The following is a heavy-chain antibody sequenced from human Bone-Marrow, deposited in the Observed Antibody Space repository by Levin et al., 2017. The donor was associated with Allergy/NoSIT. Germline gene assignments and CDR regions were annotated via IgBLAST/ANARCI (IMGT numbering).Heavy chain of an antibody. CDR2: IYSGGST. V-gene: IGHV3-66*04. CDR1: EFTVSNNH. J-gene: IGHJ4*02. CDR3: AGHTAGDY. Sequence: LSLTCAASEFTVSNNHMNWVRQAPGKGLEWVSLIYSGGSTYYADSVKGRFTISRDNSKNTLFLQMNRLRAEDTAVYYCAGHTAGDYWGQGALVTVSS. D-gene: IGHD5-18*01.